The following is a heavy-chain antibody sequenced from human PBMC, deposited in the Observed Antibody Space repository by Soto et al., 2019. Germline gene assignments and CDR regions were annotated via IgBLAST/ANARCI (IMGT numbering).Heavy chain of an antibody. CDR3: AKVLPPDAFDI. CDR2: ISYDGSNK. Sequence: ESGGGVVQPGRSLRLSCAASGFTFSSYGMHWVRQAPGKGLEWVAVISYDGSNKYYADSVKGRFTISRDNSKNTLYLQMNSLRAEDTAVYYCAKVLPPDAFDIWGQGTMVTVSS. CDR1: GFTFSSYG. V-gene: IGHV3-30*18. J-gene: IGHJ3*02.